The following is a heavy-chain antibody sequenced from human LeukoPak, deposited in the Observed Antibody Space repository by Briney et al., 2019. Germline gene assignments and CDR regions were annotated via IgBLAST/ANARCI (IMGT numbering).Heavy chain of an antibody. CDR3: AREDPNDTLPGYSPDY. J-gene: IGHJ4*02. Sequence: TGRALRLSCAGSGFILSSYAMHWVRQAPGKGLEWVAVISYDGNNKYYADSVKGRFTGSRDNSKNTRYLQTDSLRADDTAVHYCAREDPNDTLPGYSPDYWGQGTLVTVSS. CDR1: GFILSSYA. D-gene: IGHD3-9*01. CDR2: ISYDGNNK. V-gene: IGHV3-30*04.